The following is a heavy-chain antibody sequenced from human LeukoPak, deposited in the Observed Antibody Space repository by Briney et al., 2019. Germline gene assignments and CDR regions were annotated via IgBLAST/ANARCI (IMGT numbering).Heavy chain of an antibody. CDR1: GGSISSYY. J-gene: IGHJ3*02. CDR3: ARRSIAARPFPDAFDI. CDR2: IYTSGST. D-gene: IGHD6-6*01. V-gene: IGHV4-4*07. Sequence: SETLSLTCTVSGGSISSYYWSWIRQPAGKGLEWIGRIYTSGSTNYNPSLKSRVTMSVDTSKNQFSLKLSSVTAADTAVYYCARRSIAARPFPDAFDIWGQGTMVTVSS.